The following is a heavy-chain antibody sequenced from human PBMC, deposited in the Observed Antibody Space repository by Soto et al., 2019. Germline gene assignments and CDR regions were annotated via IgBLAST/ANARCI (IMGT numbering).Heavy chain of an antibody. CDR3: AKGSFGLGSSPRFFYGMDV. J-gene: IGHJ6*02. CDR2: ISYDGSIK. CDR1: GFAFTTFA. V-gene: IGHV3-30*18. Sequence: QVQLVESGGGVVQPGRSLRLSCAPSGFAFTTFAMHWVRQAPGKGLEWVAVISYDGSIKSYADSVKGRFTISRHNSKNTLYRQMNSLRTEDTAVYYCAKGSFGLGSSPRFFYGMDVWGQGTTVTVSS. D-gene: IGHD3-10*01.